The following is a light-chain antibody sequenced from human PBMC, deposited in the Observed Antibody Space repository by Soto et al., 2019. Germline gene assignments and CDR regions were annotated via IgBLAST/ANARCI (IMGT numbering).Light chain of an antibody. J-gene: IGKJ1*01. Sequence: EIVLTQSPATLSLSPGERATLACRASQSVGNYLAWYQQRPGQAPRLLIYDASTRASGIPARFSGSGSGTDFTLTISSLQPEDYAVYYCQQYSTWPPVTYGQGTKVEIK. CDR1: QSVGNY. CDR3: QQYSTWPPVT. CDR2: DAS. V-gene: IGKV3-11*01.